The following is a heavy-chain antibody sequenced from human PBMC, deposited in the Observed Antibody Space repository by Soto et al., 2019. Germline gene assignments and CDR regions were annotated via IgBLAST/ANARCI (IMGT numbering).Heavy chain of an antibody. CDR1: GGSFSGYY. Sequence: PSETLSLTCAVYGGSFSGYYWSWIRQPPGKGLEWIGEINHSGSTNYNPSLKSRVTISVDTSKNQFSLKLSSVTAADTAVFYWARSPPPGGPLDYGGQGTLVAVPS. D-gene: IGHD3-16*01. V-gene: IGHV4-34*01. J-gene: IGHJ4*02. CDR3: ARSPPPGGPLDY. CDR2: INHSGST.